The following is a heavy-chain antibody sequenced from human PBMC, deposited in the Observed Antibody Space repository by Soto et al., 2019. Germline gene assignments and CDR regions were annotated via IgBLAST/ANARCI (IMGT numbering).Heavy chain of an antibody. CDR1: GYSFTNYW. D-gene: IGHD6-13*01. Sequence: EVQLVQSGAEVKKPGESLRISCKGSGYSFTNYWIGWVSQMPGKGLEWVAIIYPSDSDTRYGPSFRGQVTISADKSITTAYLQWNSLKASDTAMYYCARTPKRRGGTAGILYWGQGTLVTVSS. J-gene: IGHJ4*02. V-gene: IGHV5-51*03. CDR3: ARTPKRRGGTAGILY. CDR2: IYPSDSDT.